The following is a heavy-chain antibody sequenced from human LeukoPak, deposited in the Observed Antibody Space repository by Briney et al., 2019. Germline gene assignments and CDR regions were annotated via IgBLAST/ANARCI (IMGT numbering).Heavy chain of an antibody. Sequence: GGSLRLSCAAPGFTVSSNYMSWVRQAPGKGLEWGSLIYSGGSTYYAESVKGRFIISRDNSKTTLYLQMNSLRAEDTAVYYCARGPSFDDTFGDYWGQGTLVTVSS. J-gene: IGHJ4*02. CDR3: ARGPSFDDTFGDY. D-gene: IGHD3-16*01. CDR2: IYSGGST. V-gene: IGHV3-53*01. CDR1: GFTVSSNY.